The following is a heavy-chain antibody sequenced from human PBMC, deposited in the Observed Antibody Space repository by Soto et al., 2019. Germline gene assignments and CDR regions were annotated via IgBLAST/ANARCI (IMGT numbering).Heavy chain of an antibody. V-gene: IGHV5-10-1*01. Sequence: ESLKISCKGSGYSFTSYWISWVRQMPGKGLEWMGRIDPSDSYTNYSPSFQGHVTISADKSISTAYLQWSSLKASDTAMYYCARHRSCTNGVCYDWFDPWGQGTLVTVSS. CDR3: ARHRSCTNGVCYDWFDP. J-gene: IGHJ5*02. CDR2: IDPSDSYT. CDR1: GYSFTSYW. D-gene: IGHD2-8*01.